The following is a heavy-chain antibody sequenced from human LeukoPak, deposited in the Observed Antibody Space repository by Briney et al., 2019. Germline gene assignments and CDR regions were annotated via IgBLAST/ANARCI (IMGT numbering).Heavy chain of an antibody. CDR1: GFTFSKNY. J-gene: IGHJ6*04. CDR2: IYSAGTK. V-gene: IGHV3-53*01. D-gene: IGHD3-10*01. CDR3: VRDLAPLLWFGEPREV. Sequence: GGSLRLSCAASGFTFSKNYMSWVRQAPGKGLEGVSVIYSAGTKYYSDSVRGRFTISREKSKTTLHLQMNSLRAEDTAVYFCVRDLAPLLWFGEPREVWGKGTTVTVSS.